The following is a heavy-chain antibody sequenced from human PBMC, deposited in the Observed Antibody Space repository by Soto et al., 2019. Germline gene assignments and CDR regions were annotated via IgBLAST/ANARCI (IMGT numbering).Heavy chain of an antibody. CDR2: IIPIFGTA. CDR1: GGTXTSYA. D-gene: IGHD6-19*01. V-gene: IGHV1-69*13. Sequence: SXKVSFQASGGTXTSYAIGLVRQAPGQGLEWMGGIIPIFGTANYAQKFQGRVTITAEESTSTAYMEMSSLRSEDTAVYYCASVADGGWFDPWGQGTLGTVS. CDR3: ASVADGGWFDP. J-gene: IGHJ5*02.